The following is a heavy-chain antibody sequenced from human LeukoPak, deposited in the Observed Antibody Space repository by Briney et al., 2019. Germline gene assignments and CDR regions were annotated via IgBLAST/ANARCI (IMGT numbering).Heavy chain of an antibody. CDR2: IWYGGSNK. Sequence: GGSLRLSCAASGFTFSSYGMHWVRQAPGKGLEWVAVIWYGGSNKYYADSVKGRFTISRDDSKNTLYLQMNSLRAEDTAVYYCARNIAARPSGWFDPWGQGTLVTVSS. CDR1: GFTFSSYG. D-gene: IGHD6-6*01. V-gene: IGHV3-33*01. CDR3: ARNIAARPSGWFDP. J-gene: IGHJ5*02.